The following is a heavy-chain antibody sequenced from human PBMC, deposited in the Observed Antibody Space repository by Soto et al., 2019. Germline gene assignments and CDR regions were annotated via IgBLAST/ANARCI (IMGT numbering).Heavy chain of an antibody. V-gene: IGHV1-18*01. J-gene: IGHJ4*02. Sequence: QVHLVQSGAEVKKPGASVKVSCKGSGYGFTTYGITWVRQAPGQGLEWMAWISAHNGNTNYAQKLQGRVTVTRDTSTSTAYMELRRLRSDDTAVYYCGRGRYGDYWGQGALVTVSS. CDR3: GRGRYGDY. CDR2: ISAHNGNT. CDR1: GYGFTTYG. D-gene: IGHD1-1*01.